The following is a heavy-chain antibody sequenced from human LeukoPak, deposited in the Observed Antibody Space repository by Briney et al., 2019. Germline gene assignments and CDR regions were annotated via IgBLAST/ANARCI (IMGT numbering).Heavy chain of an antibody. CDR2: ISSSSSYI. V-gene: IGHV3-21*01. CDR3: ARVIAAAGTLDY. J-gene: IGHJ4*02. Sequence: GGSLRLSCAASGFTFSSYSMNWVRQAPGKGLEWVSSISSSSSYIYHADSVKGRFTISRDNAKNSLYLQMNSLRAEDTAVYYCARVIAAAGTLDYWGQGTLVTVSS. CDR1: GFTFSSYS. D-gene: IGHD6-13*01.